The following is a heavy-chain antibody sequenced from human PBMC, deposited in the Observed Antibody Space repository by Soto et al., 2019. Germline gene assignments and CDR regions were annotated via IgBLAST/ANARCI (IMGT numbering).Heavy chain of an antibody. CDR3: ARGLRVRQQLVRSDY. V-gene: IGHV1-8*01. CDR2: MNPNSGNT. D-gene: IGHD6-13*01. CDR1: GYTFTSYD. J-gene: IGHJ4*02. Sequence: ASVKVACKASGYTFTSYDINCVRQATGQGLEWMGWMNPNSGNTGYAQKFQGRVTMTRNTSISTAYMELSSLRSEDTAVYYCARGLRVRQQLVRSDYWGQGTLVTVSS.